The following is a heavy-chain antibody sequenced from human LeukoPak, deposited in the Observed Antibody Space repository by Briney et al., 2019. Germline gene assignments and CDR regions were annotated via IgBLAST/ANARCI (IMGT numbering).Heavy chain of an antibody. J-gene: IGHJ6*03. CDR3: ARLVAAAGTRPYYYYMDV. V-gene: IGHV4-4*09. D-gene: IGHD6-13*01. Sequence: KPSETLSLTCTVSGGSISSYYWSWIRQPPGKGLEWIGYIYTSGSTNYNPSLKSRVTISVEPSKNQFSLKLSSVTAADTAVYYCARLVAAAGTRPYYYYMDVWGKGTTVTVSS. CDR1: GGSISSYY. CDR2: IYTSGST.